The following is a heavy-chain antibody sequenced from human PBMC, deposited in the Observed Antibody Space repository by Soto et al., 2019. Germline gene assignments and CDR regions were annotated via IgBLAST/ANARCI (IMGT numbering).Heavy chain of an antibody. D-gene: IGHD1-7*01. CDR2: ISGSGGST. CDR1: GFTFSSYA. Sequence: PGGSLRLSCAASGFTFSSYAMSWVRQAPGKGLEWVSAISGSGGSTYYADSVKGRFTISRDNSKNTLYLQMNSLRAEDTAVYYCAVSLTGTALFYYYGMDVWGQGTTVTVSS. J-gene: IGHJ6*02. V-gene: IGHV3-23*01. CDR3: AVSLTGTALFYYYGMDV.